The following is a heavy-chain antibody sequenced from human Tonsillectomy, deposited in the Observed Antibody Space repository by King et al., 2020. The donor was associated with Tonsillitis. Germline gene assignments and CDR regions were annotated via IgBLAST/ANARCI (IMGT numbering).Heavy chain of an antibody. D-gene: IGHD2-2*01. CDR2: INPNSGGT. J-gene: IGHJ5*02. Sequence: QLVQSGAEVKKPGASVKVSCKASGYTFTGYYMHWVRQAPGQGLEWMGWINPNSGGTNYAQKFQGRVTMTRDTSISTAYMERSRLGSDATAVYYCASIVGFCSSTSCPDTNWFDPWGQGTLVTVSS. V-gene: IGHV1-2*02. CDR1: GYTFTGYY. CDR3: ASIVGFCSSTSCPDTNWFDP.